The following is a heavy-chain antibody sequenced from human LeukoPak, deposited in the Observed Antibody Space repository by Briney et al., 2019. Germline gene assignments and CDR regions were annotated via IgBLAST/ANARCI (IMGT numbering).Heavy chain of an antibody. V-gene: IGHV1-2*02. J-gene: IGHJ6*03. CDR1: GYTFTDYY. Sequence: ASVKVSCKASGYTFTDYYMHWVRQAPGQGLEWMGWINPDSGGTNYAQRFQGRVTMTRDTSISTAYMELSSLRSEDMAVYCCARGTVTEARYYYMDVWGKGTTVTVSS. D-gene: IGHD4-17*01. CDR2: INPDSGGT. CDR3: ARGTVTEARYYYMDV.